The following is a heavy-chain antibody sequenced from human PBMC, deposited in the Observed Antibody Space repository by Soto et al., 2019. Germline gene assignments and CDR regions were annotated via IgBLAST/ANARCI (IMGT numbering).Heavy chain of an antibody. V-gene: IGHV4-59*01. CDR1: GDSISSYY. CDR3: ARSNGDYGDY. D-gene: IGHD4-17*01. J-gene: IGHJ4*02. CDR2: IYYSGST. Sequence: PSETLSLTCTVSGDSISSYYWSWIRQPPGKGLEWIGYIYYSGSTNYNPSLKSRVTISVDTSKNQFSLKLSSVTDADTAVYYCARSNGDYGDYWSPGTLLTVSS.